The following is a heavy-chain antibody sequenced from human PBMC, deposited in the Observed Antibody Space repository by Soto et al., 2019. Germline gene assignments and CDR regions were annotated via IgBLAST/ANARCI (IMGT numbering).Heavy chain of an antibody. J-gene: IGHJ5*02. D-gene: IGHD2-15*01. CDR2: VYPRDSDT. V-gene: IGHV5-51*01. CDR3: ARPPLPGYSSHLNS. CDR1: GYIFIDYW. Sequence: PGESLKISCKASGYIFIDYWIGWVRQMPGKGLEWMGIVYPRDSDTRYSPSFQGQVTISADRSTGTAFLQWRSLKASDTALYYWARPPLPGYSSHLNSWGKGTLGTV.